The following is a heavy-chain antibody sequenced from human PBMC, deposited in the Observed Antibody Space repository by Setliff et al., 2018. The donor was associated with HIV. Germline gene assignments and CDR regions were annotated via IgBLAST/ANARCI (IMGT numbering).Heavy chain of an antibody. D-gene: IGHD3-22*01. CDR2: INPNSGGT. CDR3: ATYHYYDSSAYFIDLYYLDY. J-gene: IGHJ4*02. V-gene: IGHV1-2*04. Sequence: ASVKVSCKASGYTFTKYAMSWVRQAPGQGLEWVGWINPNSGGTNYAQKFQGWVTMTRDTSISTAYMELSRLRSDDTAVYYCATYHYYDSSAYFIDLYYLDYWGQGTLVTVSS. CDR1: GYTFTKYA.